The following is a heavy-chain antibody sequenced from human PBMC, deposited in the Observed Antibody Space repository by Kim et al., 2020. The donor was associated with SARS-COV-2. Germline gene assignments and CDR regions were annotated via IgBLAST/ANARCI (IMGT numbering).Heavy chain of an antibody. D-gene: IGHD6-13*01. CDR1: GGSFSGYY. CDR2: INHSGST. Sequence: SETLSLTCAVYGGSFSGYYWSWIRQPPGNGLEWIGEINHSGSTNYNPSLKSRVTISVDTSKNQFSLKLSSVTAADTAVYYCARAPSSPFKYSSSWYYPGTTQVDYWGQGTLVTVSS. J-gene: IGHJ4*02. V-gene: IGHV4-34*01. CDR3: ARAPSSPFKYSSSWYYPGTTQVDY.